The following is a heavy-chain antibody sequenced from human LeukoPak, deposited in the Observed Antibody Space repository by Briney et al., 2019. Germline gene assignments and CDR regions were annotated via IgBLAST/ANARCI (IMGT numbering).Heavy chain of an antibody. CDR3: ARVDYSDFSGQKCFQD. J-gene: IGHJ1*01. CDR1: GFTVSSNY. V-gene: IGHV3-66*01. Sequence: PGGSLRLSCAASGFTVSSNYMSWVRQAPGKGLEWVSIIYSDGSTYYADSVKGRFTVSRDNSKNTLFLQLNSLRPEETAVYYCARVDYSDFSGQKCFQDWGQGTLVTVSS. CDR2: IYSDGST. D-gene: IGHD3-22*01.